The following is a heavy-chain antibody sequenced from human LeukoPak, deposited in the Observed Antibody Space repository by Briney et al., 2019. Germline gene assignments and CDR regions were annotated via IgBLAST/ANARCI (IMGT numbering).Heavy chain of an antibody. CDR1: GGSFSGYY. CDR2: INHSGST. CDR3: ARGSSGWYAITNWFDP. Sequence: SETLSLTCAVYGGSFSGYYWSWIRQPPGKGPEWIGEINHSGSTNYNPSLKSRVTISVDTSKNQFSLKPSSVTAADTAVYYCARGSSGWYAITNWFDPWGQGTLVTVSS. D-gene: IGHD6-19*01. V-gene: IGHV4-34*01. J-gene: IGHJ5*02.